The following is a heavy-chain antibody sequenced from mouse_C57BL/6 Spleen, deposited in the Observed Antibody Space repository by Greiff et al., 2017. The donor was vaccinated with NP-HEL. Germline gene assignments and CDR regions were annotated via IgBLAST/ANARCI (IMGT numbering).Heavy chain of an antibody. CDR3: ARDQEITGRGYYYAMDY. Sequence: EVKVVESGGGLVKPGGSLKLSCAASGFTFSSYAMSWVRQTPEKRLEWVATISDGGSYTYYPDNVKGRFTISRDNAKNNLYLQMSHLKSEDTAMYYCARDQEITGRGYYYAMDYWGQGTSVTVSS. D-gene: IGHD2-4*01. CDR2: ISDGGSYT. J-gene: IGHJ4*01. V-gene: IGHV5-4*01. CDR1: GFTFSSYA.